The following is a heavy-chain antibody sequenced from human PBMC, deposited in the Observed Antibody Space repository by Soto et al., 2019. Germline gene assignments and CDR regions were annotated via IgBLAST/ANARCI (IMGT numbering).Heavy chain of an antibody. CDR1: GYTLTELS. J-gene: IGHJ4*02. Sequence: ASVKVSCKVSGYTLTELSMHWVRQAPGKGLEWMGGFDPEDGETIYAQKFQGRVTMTTDTSTSTAYMELTSLRSDDTAVYYCAREPYSSGWYRRSDSPRLDYWGQGTLVTVSS. CDR3: AREPYSSGWYRRSDSPRLDY. CDR2: FDPEDGET. V-gene: IGHV1-24*01. D-gene: IGHD6-19*01.